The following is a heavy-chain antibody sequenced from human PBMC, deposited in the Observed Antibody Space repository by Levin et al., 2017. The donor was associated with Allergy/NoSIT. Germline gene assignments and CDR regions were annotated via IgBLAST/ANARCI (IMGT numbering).Heavy chain of an antibody. J-gene: IGHJ4*02. CDR1: GGSISSYY. V-gene: IGHV4-59*01. Sequence: PSETLSLTCTVSGGSISSYYWSWIRQPPGKGLEWIGYIYYSGSTNYNPSLKSRVTISVDTSKNQFSLKLSSVTAADTAVYYCAGGGGDTAMVNPTDFDYWGQGTLVTVSS. CDR2: IYYSGST. D-gene: IGHD5-18*01. CDR3: AGGGGDTAMVNPTDFDY.